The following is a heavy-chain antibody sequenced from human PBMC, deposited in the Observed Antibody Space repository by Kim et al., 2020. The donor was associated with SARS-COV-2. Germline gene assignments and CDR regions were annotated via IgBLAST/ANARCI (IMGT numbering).Heavy chain of an antibody. CDR3: ARGSNYYYGSGSYWFDP. D-gene: IGHD3-10*01. CDR1: GGSFSGYY. V-gene: IGHV4-34*01. CDR2: INHSGST. Sequence: SETLSLTCAVYGGSFSGYYWSWIRQPPGKGLEWIGEINHSGSTNYNPSLKSRVTISVDTSKNQFSLKLSSVTAADTAVYYCARGSNYYYGSGSYWFDPWGQGTLVTVSS. J-gene: IGHJ5*02.